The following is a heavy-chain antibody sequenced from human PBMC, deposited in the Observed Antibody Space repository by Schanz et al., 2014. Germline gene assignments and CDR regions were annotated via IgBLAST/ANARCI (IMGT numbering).Heavy chain of an antibody. CDR3: AKRCSSTSCSHGAFDI. Sequence: EVQLVESGGGLVQPGGSLRLSCAASGFTFSNYWMSWVRQAPGKGLEWVAYIKHDGSEKYHVDSVKGRFTISRDNAKGSVYLQMNSLRDEDTAMYYCAKRCSSTSCSHGAFDIWGQGTMVTVSS. V-gene: IGHV3-7*03. J-gene: IGHJ3*02. D-gene: IGHD2-2*01. CDR1: GFTFSNYW. CDR2: IKHDGSEK.